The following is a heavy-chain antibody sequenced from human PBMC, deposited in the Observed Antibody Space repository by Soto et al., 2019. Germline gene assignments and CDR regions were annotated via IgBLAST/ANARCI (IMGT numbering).Heavy chain of an antibody. J-gene: IGHJ2*01. CDR2: IIPILGIA. V-gene: IGHV1-69*02. D-gene: IGHD2-21*01. CDR1: GGTFSSYT. CDR3: ATHLAYCGTVTCWLGYFDL. Sequence: QVQLVQSGAEVKKPGSSVKVSCKASGGTFSSYTISWVRQAPGQGLEWMGRIIPILGIANYAQKFQGRVTITADKSTSTAYMELSSLRSEDTAVYYCATHLAYCGTVTCWLGYFDLWGRGTLVTVSS.